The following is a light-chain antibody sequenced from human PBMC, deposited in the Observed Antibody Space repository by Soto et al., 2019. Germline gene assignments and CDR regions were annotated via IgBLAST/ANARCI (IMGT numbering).Light chain of an antibody. Sequence: SYELTQPPSVSVSPGQTASVTCSGDKLGDKYAFWYQQKPGQSPILVIYQDNKRPSGIPERFSGSNSGNTATLTISGTQAMDEADYYCQAWDSDTAVVFGGGTKVTVL. CDR1: KLGDKY. J-gene: IGLJ2*01. CDR3: QAWDSDTAVV. V-gene: IGLV3-1*01. CDR2: QDN.